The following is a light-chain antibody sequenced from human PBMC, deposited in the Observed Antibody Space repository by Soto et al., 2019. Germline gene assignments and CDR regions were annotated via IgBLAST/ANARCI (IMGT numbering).Light chain of an antibody. CDR2: DAS. CDR1: QSVESY. Sequence: IVLTQSPATLSLSPGERATLSCRASQSVESYLAWYQQKPGQAPRLLIYDASNRATGVPARFSGSGSGTDFTLTISSLEPEDFAVYYCQQRSNWPPWTFGQGTKVEIK. CDR3: QQRSNWPPWT. V-gene: IGKV3-11*01. J-gene: IGKJ1*01.